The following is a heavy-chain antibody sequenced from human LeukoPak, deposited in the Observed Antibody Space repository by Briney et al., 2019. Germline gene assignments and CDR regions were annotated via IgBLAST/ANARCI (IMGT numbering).Heavy chain of an antibody. CDR3: ARPTGPYYYGMDV. CDR2: ISSSSSYT. CDR1: GFTFSSYS. Sequence: PGGSLRLSCAASGFTFSSYSMNWVRQAPGKGLEWVSSISSSSSYTYYADSVKGRFTISRDNAKNSLYLQMNSLRAEDTAVYYCARPTGPYYYGMDVWGKGTTVTVSS. D-gene: IGHD4-17*01. J-gene: IGHJ6*04. V-gene: IGHV3-21*01.